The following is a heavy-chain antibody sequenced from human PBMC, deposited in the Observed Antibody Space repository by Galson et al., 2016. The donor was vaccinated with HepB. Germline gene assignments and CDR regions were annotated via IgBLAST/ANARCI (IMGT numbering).Heavy chain of an antibody. CDR1: GYTFTSSD. CDR2: MNPKSGNT. Sequence: SVKVSCKASGYTFTSSDINWVRQATGQGLEWMGWMNPKSGNTGYAQKFQGRVTMTRDTSISTAYMVLSSLRSEDTAVYYCAREIPRKQLWLRFGYFDSWGQGTLVTVSS. J-gene: IGHJ4*02. CDR3: AREIPRKQLWLRFGYFDS. V-gene: IGHV1-8*01. D-gene: IGHD5-18*01.